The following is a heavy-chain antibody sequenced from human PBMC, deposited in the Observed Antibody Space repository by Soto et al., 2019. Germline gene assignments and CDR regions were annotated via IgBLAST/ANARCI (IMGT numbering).Heavy chain of an antibody. Sequence: GGSLRLSCAASGFTFSSYAMHWVRQAPGKGLEWVAVISYDGSNKYYADSVKGRFTISRDNSKNTLYLQMNRLRAEDTAVYYCAREKEDEGSSSLRVYYGMDVWGQGTTVTVSS. CDR3: AREKEDEGSSSLRVYYGMDV. CDR2: ISYDGSNK. V-gene: IGHV3-30-3*01. D-gene: IGHD6-6*01. J-gene: IGHJ6*02. CDR1: GFTFSSYA.